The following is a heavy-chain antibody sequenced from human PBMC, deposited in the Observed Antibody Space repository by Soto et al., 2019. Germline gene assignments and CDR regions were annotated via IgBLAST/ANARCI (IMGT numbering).Heavy chain of an antibody. Sequence: QVQLVQSGAEVKKPGASEKVSCKASGYTFTSYYMHWVRQAPGQGLEWMGIINPSGGSTSYAQKFQGRVTMTRDTSTSTVYMELSSLRSEDTAVYYCAREGLAAAVDYWGQGTLVTVSS. D-gene: IGHD6-13*01. J-gene: IGHJ4*02. V-gene: IGHV1-46*01. CDR3: AREGLAAAVDY. CDR2: INPSGGST. CDR1: GYTFTSYY.